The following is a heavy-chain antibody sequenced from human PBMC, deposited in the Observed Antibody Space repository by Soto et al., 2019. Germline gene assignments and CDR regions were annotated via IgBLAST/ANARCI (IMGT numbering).Heavy chain of an antibody. J-gene: IGHJ5*02. V-gene: IGHV4-34*01. D-gene: IGHD2-2*01. Sequence: QVQLQQWGAGLLKPSETLSLTCAVYGGSFSGYYWSWIRQPPGKGLEWIGEINHSGSTNYNPSLKSRVTISVDTSKNQFSLKLSSVTAADTAVYYCARAPLTSLRWFDPWGQGTLVTVSS. CDR3: ARAPLTSLRWFDP. CDR1: GGSFSGYY. CDR2: INHSGST.